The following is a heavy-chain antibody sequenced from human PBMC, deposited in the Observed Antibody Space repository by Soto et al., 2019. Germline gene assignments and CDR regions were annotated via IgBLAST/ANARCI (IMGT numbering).Heavy chain of an antibody. J-gene: IGHJ4*02. CDR2: INGDGSSI. Sequence: GWSLRLSCAASGFPFSSYWMHWVRQAPGKGLVWVSRINGDGSSITYADSVKGRFTISRDNAKNTLYLQMNSLRAEDAAVYYCTRRGCNTTGCYFNWGRGTLVTVSS. V-gene: IGHV3-74*03. CDR3: TRRGCNTTGCYFN. CDR1: GFPFSSYW. D-gene: IGHD2-2*01.